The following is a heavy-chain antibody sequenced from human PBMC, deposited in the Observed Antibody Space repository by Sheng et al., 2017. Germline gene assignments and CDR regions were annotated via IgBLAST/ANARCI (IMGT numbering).Heavy chain of an antibody. CDR1: GFSFSKYT. CDR2: ISSSSGYI. D-gene: IGHD5-12*01. V-gene: IGHV3-21*01. CDR3: ARGEYSGYDNYFDY. J-gene: IGHJ4*02. Sequence: EVQLVESGGGLVKPGGSLRLSCAASGFSFSKYTMDWVRQAPGKGLEWVSSISSSSGYIYYADSLKGRFTISRDNAKNSLYLQINSLRAEDTAVYYCARGEYSGYDNYFDYWGQGALVTVSS.